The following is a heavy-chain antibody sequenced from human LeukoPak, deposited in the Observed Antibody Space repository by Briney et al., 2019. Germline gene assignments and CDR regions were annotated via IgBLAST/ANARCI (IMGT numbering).Heavy chain of an antibody. CDR2: MNPNSGNT. CDR3: ARVAGDLTIFGVAEQFDY. D-gene: IGHD3-3*01. J-gene: IGHJ4*02. Sequence: ASVKVSCKASGCTFTSYDINWVRQATGQGLEWMGWMNPNSGNTGYAQKFQGRVTMTRNTSISTAYMELSSLRSEDTAVYYCARVAGDLTIFGVAEQFDYWGQGTLVTVSS. CDR1: GCTFTSYD. V-gene: IGHV1-8*01.